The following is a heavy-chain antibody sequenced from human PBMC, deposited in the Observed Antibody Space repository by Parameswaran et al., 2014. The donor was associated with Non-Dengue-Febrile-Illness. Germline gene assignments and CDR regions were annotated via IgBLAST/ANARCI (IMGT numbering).Heavy chain of an antibody. J-gene: IGHJ6*02. Sequence: LSCAVYGGSFSGYYWSWIRQPPGKGLEWIGEINHSGSTNYNPSLKSRVTISVDTSKNQFSLKLSSVTATDTAVYYCARGGKHYDILTGYPSHYYYYGMDVWGQGTTVTVSS. CDR3: ARGGKHYDILTGYPSHYYYYGMDV. CDR1: GGSFSGYY. CDR2: INHSGST. V-gene: IGHV4-34*01. D-gene: IGHD3-9*01.